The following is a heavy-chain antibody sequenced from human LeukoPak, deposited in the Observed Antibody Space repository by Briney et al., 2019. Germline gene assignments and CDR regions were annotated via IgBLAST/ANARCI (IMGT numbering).Heavy chain of an antibody. CDR3: ASPYDSTGYYLDHI. V-gene: IGHV3-53*01. Sequence: GGSLRLSCAASGFTVSSNYMSWVRQAPGKGLEGVAGIYSCVSTYYADSVKRRFTISRDNSKNTLYLQMNSLRADDTAVYYCASPYDSTGYYLDHIWGQGTMVTLSS. CDR2: IYSCVST. CDR1: GFTVSSNY. J-gene: IGHJ3*02. D-gene: IGHD3-22*01.